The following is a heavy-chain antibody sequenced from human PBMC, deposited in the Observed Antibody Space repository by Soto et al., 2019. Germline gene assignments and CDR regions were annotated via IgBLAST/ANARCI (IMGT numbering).Heavy chain of an antibody. V-gene: IGHV5-51*01. CDR1: GYTFTTFW. CDR3: AASIFYYGMDV. CDR2: IYPGDSDT. J-gene: IGHJ6*02. Sequence: PGESLKISCKGSGYTFTTFWIGWVRQLPGKGLEWMGIIYPGDSDTRYSPSFRGQVTISADKSITTTYLQWSSLKASDTAIYYCAASIFYYGMDVWGQGTTVTVSS.